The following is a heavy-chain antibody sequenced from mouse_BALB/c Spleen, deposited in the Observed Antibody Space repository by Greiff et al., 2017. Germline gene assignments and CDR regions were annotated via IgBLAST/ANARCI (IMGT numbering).Heavy chain of an antibody. CDR3: ARGGGLYDYYYAMDY. CDR2: IWAGGST. D-gene: IGHD3-1*01. CDR1: GFSLTSYG. J-gene: IGHJ4*01. V-gene: IGHV2-9*02. Sequence: VKLVESGPGLVAPSQSLSITCTVSGFSLTSYGVHWVRQPPGKGLEWLGVIWAGGSTNYNSALMSRLSISKDNSKSQVFLKMNSLQTDDTAMYYCARGGGLYDYYYAMDYWGQGTSVTVSS.